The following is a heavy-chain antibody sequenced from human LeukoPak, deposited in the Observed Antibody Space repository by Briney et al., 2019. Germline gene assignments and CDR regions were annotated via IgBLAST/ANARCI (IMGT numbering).Heavy chain of an antibody. V-gene: IGHV3-30*18. CDR2: ISYDGSNK. CDR1: GFTFSSYG. CDR3: AKVSSPFFKYLPLLSYYRGAESCQH. J-gene: IGHJ1*01. D-gene: IGHD2-21*02. Sequence: GGSLRLSCAASGFTFSSYGMHWVRQAPGKGLEWVAVISYDGSNKYYADSVKGRFTISRDNPKNTLYLQMNSLRAEDTAVYYCAKVSSPFFKYLPLLSYYRGAESCQHWGQGTLVTVSS.